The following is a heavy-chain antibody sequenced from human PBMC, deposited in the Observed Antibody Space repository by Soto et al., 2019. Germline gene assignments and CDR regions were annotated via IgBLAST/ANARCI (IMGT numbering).Heavy chain of an antibody. Sequence: PSETLSLTCAVYGESFSGYIWTWIRQTPGKGLQWIGQINHSGSAYYNPSLKSRVTISVHTSNSQFSLELSSVTAADTAVYYCVRGFITGSHYSGGWYYFDSWGQGTQVTVAS. CDR3: VRGFITGSHYSGGWYYFDS. V-gene: IGHV4-34*01. D-gene: IGHD6-19*01. CDR1: GESFSGYI. CDR2: INHSGSA. J-gene: IGHJ4*02.